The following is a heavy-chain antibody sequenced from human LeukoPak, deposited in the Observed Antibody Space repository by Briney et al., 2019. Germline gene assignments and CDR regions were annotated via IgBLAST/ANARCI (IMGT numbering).Heavy chain of an antibody. D-gene: IGHD2-15*01. CDR3: AKSPIVVVVAATSPHFDY. V-gene: IGHV1-3*01. CDR1: GYTFTSYA. J-gene: IGHJ4*02. Sequence: ASVKVSCKASGYTFTSYAMHWVRQAPGRRLEWMGWINAGNGNTKYSQKFQGRVTITRDTSASTAYMELSSLRSEDTAVYYCAKSPIVVVVAATSPHFDYWGQGTLVTVSS. CDR2: INAGNGNT.